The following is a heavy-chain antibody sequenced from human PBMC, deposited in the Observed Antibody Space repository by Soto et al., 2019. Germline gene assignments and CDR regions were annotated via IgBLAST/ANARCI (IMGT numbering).Heavy chain of an antibody. CDR2: INHSGST. Sequence: PSETLSLTCAVYGGSFSGYYWSWIRQPPGKGLEWIGEINHSGSTNYNPSLKSRVTISVDTSKNQFSLKLSSVTAADTAVYYCARLVRAVKGSYYGMDVWGQGTTVTVSS. D-gene: IGHD1-26*01. CDR3: ARLVRAVKGSYYGMDV. CDR1: GGSFSGYY. V-gene: IGHV4-34*01. J-gene: IGHJ6*02.